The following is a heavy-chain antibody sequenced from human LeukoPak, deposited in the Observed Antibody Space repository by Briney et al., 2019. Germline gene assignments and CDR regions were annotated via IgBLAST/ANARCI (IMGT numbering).Heavy chain of an antibody. D-gene: IGHD2-2*01. V-gene: IGHV5-51*01. CDR1: GYSFTNYW. CDR2: IYLGDSDT. CDR3: ARKGRYCSSTNCPFDY. Sequence: KRGESLKISCKGSGYSFTNYWIGWVRQMPGKGLEWMGIIYLGDSDTRYSPSFQGQVTISADKSISIAYLQWSSLKASDTAMYYCARKGRYCSSTNCPFDYWGQGTLVTVSS. J-gene: IGHJ4*02.